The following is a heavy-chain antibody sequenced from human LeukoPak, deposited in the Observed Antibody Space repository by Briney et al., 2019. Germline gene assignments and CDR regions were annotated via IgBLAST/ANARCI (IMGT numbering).Heavy chain of an antibody. CDR3: TRGKDGVWAFDI. J-gene: IGHJ3*02. V-gene: IGHV3-74*01. CDR1: GFTFSSYW. CDR2: ITRDGSST. Sequence: PGGSLRLSCGASGFTFSSYWMHWVRQAPGKGLVWVSRITRDGSSTTYADSVKGRVTISRVNAKNTLYLQMDSLTVDDTAVFYCTRGKDGVWAFDIWGQGTMVTVSS. D-gene: IGHD3-16*01.